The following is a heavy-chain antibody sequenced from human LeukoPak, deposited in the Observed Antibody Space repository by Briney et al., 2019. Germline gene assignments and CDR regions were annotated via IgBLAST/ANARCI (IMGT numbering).Heavy chain of an antibody. CDR1: GLTFSSYG. J-gene: IGHJ4*02. V-gene: IGHV3-23*01. CDR3: AKTQGYFDY. Sequence: GGSLRLSCEASGLTFSSYGMSWVRQAPGKGLQWVSAITGDGTTTYYADSVKGRFTISRDNSKNMLYLQMSSLRAEDTAVYYCAKTQGYFDYWGQGTLVPVSS. CDR2: ITGDGTTT.